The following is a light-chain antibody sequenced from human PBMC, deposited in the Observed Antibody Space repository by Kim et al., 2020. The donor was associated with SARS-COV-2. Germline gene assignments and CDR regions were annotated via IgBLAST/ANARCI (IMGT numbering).Light chain of an antibody. CDR2: YDS. Sequence: SYELTQPPSVSVAPGKTARITCGGNNIGSKSVHWYQQKPGQAPVLVIYYDSDRPSGIPERFSGSNSGNTATLTISRVEAGDEADYYCQVWDSSSDRVFRGGTQLTVL. CDR3: QVWDSSSDRV. V-gene: IGLV3-21*04. CDR1: NIGSKS. J-gene: IGLJ3*02.